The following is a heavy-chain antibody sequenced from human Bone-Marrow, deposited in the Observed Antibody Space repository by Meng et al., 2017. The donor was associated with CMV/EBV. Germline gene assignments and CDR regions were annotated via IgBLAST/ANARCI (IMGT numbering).Heavy chain of an antibody. CDR1: GGSISSYY. J-gene: IGHJ6*02. CDR3: ARGSPYDPLNV. Sequence: GSLRLSCPVSGGSISSYYWSWIRQPPGKGLEWIGYIYYSGSTNYNPSLKSRVTISVDTSKNQFSLKLSSVTAANTAVYYCARGSPYDPLNVWGQGTTVTVSS. CDR2: IYYSGST. D-gene: IGHD5-12*01. V-gene: IGHV4-59*01.